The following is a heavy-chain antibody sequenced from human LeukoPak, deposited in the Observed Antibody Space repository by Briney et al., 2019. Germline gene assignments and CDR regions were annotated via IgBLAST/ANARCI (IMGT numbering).Heavy chain of an antibody. Sequence: GGSLKLSCAASGFTFSGSAVHWVRQASGKGLEWVGRIRNKANSHATAYAASVNGRFTISRDDSKNTAYLHMNSLKIEDTAVYYCSRLIEAAGTSFDYWGQGTLVTVSS. CDR2: IRNKANSHAT. V-gene: IGHV3-73*01. J-gene: IGHJ4*02. D-gene: IGHD6-13*01. CDR1: GFTFSGSA. CDR3: SRLIEAAGTSFDY.